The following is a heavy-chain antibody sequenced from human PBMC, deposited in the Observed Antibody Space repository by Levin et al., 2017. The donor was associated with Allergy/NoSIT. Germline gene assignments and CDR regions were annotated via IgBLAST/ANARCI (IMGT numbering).Heavy chain of an antibody. Sequence: PGGSLRLSCAASGFTFSNYYMHWVRQIPGKGLVWVSRIKSDGTTTTYADSVKGRFTISRDNAKNMLYLQMNSLRVEDTAVYYCARDQIWRVASPWGQGALVAFSS. D-gene: IGHD5-12*01. V-gene: IGHV3-74*01. CDR3: ARDQIWRVASP. CDR2: IKSDGTTT. J-gene: IGHJ5*02. CDR1: GFTFSNYY.